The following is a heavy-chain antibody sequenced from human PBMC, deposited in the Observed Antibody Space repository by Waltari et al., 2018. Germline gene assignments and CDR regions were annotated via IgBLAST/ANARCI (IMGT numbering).Heavy chain of an antibody. Sequence: EVQLVESGGNLVQPGGSLRLSCAASGLPSSDDEMNWVRQAPGKGLEWVAYSSSTGSIIYYADSVKGRFTNSRDNAKNSLFLQMNSLRADDTAVYYCVRVASRRAGGDYWGQGTLVTVSS. V-gene: IGHV3-48*03. CDR2: SSSTGSII. CDR1: GLPSSDDE. CDR3: VRVASRRAGGDY. J-gene: IGHJ4*02.